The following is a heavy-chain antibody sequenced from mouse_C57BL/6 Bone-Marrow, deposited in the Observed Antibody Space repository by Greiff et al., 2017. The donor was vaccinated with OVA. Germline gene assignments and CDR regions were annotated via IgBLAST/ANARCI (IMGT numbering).Heavy chain of an antibody. J-gene: IGHJ2*01. Sequence: VQLQESGAELVRPGTSVKVSCKASGYAFTNYLIEWVKQRPGQGLEWIGVINPGSGGTNYNEKFKGKATLTADKSSSTAYMQLSSLTSEDSAVYFCARRTAQATYWGQGTTLTVSS. CDR3: ARRTAQATY. CDR1: GYAFTNYL. V-gene: IGHV1-54*01. D-gene: IGHD3-2*02. CDR2: INPGSGGT.